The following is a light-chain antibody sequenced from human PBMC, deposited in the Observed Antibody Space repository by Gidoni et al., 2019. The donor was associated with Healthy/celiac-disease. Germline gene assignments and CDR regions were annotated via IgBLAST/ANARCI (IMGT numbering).Light chain of an antibody. CDR1: QSVSSY. V-gene: IGKV3-11*01. CDR3: QQRSNWPPWT. CDR2: DAP. J-gene: IGKJ1*01. Sequence: ETVLTQSPATLSLPPGERATLSCRAGQSVSSYLAWYQQKPSQAPRLLIYDAPNRATGIPARFSGSGSLTDYTLTISSLEPEDFAVYYCQQRSNWPPWTFGQGTKVEIK.